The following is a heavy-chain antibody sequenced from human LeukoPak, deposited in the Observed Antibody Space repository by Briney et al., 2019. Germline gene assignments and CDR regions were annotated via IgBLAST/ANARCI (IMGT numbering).Heavy chain of an antibody. CDR2: IYYSGST. V-gene: IGHV4-59*11. J-gene: IGHJ4*02. Sequence: SETLSLTCTVSGGSISSHYWSWIRQPPGKGLEWIGYIYYSGSTNYNPSLKSRVTISVDTSKNQFSLKLSSVTAADTAVHYCAGGLYCSGGSCYSKYYFDYWGQGTLVTVSS. D-gene: IGHD2-15*01. CDR3: AGGLYCSGGSCYSKYYFDY. CDR1: GGSISSHY.